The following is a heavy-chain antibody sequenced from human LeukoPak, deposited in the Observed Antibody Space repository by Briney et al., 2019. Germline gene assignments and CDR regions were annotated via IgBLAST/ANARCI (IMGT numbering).Heavy chain of an antibody. V-gene: IGHV1-2*02. CDR1: GYTFTGYY. D-gene: IGHD3-16*01. J-gene: IGHJ4*02. Sequence: ASVKVSCKASGYTFTGYYMHWVRQAPGQGLEWMGWINPNSGGTNYAQKFQGGVTMTRDTSISTAYMELSRLRSDDTAVYYCARAVTGTLGSDYWGQGTLVTVSS. CDR2: INPNSGGT. CDR3: ARAVTGTLGSDY.